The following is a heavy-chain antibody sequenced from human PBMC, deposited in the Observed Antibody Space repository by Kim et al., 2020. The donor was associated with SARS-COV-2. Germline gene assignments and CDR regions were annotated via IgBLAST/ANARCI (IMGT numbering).Heavy chain of an antibody. CDR2: ISYDGSNK. Sequence: GGSLRLSCAASGFTFSSYGMHWVRQAPGKGLEWVAVISYDGSNKYYADSVKGRFTISRDNSKNTLYLQMNSLRAEDTAVYYCAKDTADYYDSSGSIVGDYWGQGTLVTVSS. V-gene: IGHV3-30*18. J-gene: IGHJ4*02. CDR3: AKDTADYYDSSGSIVGDY. CDR1: GFTFSSYG. D-gene: IGHD3-22*01.